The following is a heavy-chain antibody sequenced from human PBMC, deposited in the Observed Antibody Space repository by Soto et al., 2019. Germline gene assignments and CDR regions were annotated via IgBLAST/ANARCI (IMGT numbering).Heavy chain of an antibody. J-gene: IGHJ4*02. CDR1: GFTFSSYA. D-gene: IGHD4-17*01. Sequence: GGSLRLSCAASGFTFSSYAMSWVRQAPGKGLEWVSAISGSGGSTYYADSVKGRFTISRDNSKNTLYLQMNSLRAEDTAVYYCAKVLPGDYVGRRKMYYFDYWGQGTLVTVSS. CDR3: AKVLPGDYVGRRKMYYFDY. V-gene: IGHV3-23*01. CDR2: ISGSGGST.